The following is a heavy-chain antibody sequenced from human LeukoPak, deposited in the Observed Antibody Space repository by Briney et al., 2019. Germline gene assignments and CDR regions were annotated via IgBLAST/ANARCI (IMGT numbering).Heavy chain of an antibody. Sequence: SETLSLTCAVSGGSISSSNWWSWVRPPPKKGLEWIGEIYHSGSTNYNSSLKSRVTISVDNPKNQFSLKLRSVTAADTAVYYCPRFQNQYQLLSQDDFDYWGQGTLVTVSS. CDR1: GGSISSSNW. J-gene: IGHJ4*02. V-gene: IGHV4-4*02. D-gene: IGHD2-2*01. CDR3: PRFQNQYQLLSQDDFDY. CDR2: IYHSGST.